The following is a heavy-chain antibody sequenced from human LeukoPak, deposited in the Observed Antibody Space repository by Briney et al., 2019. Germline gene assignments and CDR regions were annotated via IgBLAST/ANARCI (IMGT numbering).Heavy chain of an antibody. Sequence: PETLSLTCTVSGGSISSSSYYWGWIRQPPGKGLEWIGSIYYSGSTYYNPSLKSRVTISVDTSKNQFSLKLSSVTAADTAVYYCARXFXYDXSGYLRIDAFDIWGQGTMVTVSS. CDR2: IYYSGST. D-gene: IGHD3-22*01. CDR3: ARXFXYDXSGYLRIDAFDI. V-gene: IGHV4-39*01. J-gene: IGHJ3*02. CDR1: GGSISSSSYY.